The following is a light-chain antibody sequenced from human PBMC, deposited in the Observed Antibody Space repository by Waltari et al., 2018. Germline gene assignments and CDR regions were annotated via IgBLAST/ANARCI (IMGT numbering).Light chain of an antibody. Sequence: DIQMTQSPSSLSASVGDTVTITCRAGQSISSYLNWYQQKSGKDPKLLIYAASSLQSGVPSRFSGSGSGTDFSLTISSLQPEDFATYYCQQTYKTPITFGQGTRLDIK. CDR1: QSISSY. V-gene: IGKV1-39*01. CDR3: QQTYKTPIT. CDR2: AAS. J-gene: IGKJ5*01.